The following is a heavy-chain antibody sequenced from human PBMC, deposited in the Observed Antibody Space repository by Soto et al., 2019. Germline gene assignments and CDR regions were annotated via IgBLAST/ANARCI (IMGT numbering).Heavy chain of an antibody. D-gene: IGHD5-18*01. CDR1: GFTFSSYA. CDR2: ISGSGGST. CDR3: AKDYPCIQPWLPSPPLGYYFDY. Sequence: QPGGSLRLSCAASGFTFSSYAMSWVRQAPGKGLEWVSAISGSGGSTYYADSVKGRFTISRDNSKNTLYLQMNSLRAEDTAVYYCAKDYPCIQPWLPSPPLGYYFDYWGQGTLVTVSS. J-gene: IGHJ4*02. V-gene: IGHV3-23*01.